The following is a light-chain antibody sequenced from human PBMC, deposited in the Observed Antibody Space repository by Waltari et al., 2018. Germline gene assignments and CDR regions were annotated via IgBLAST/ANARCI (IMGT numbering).Light chain of an antibody. V-gene: IGKV1-5*03. CDR3: QQYSSFST. CDR2: MAS. J-gene: IGKJ2*01. Sequence: DIQMTQSPSTLSASVGARATISCRTSQSVGTWLAWYQQKPGKAPKLLIYMASSLESGVPSRFSSSGSGTEFTLTISSLQPDDFATYSCQQYSSFSTFGQGTKLDI. CDR1: QSVGTW.